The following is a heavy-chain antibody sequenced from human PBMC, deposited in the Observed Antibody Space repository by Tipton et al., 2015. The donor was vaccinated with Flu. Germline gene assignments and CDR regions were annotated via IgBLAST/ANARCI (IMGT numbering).Heavy chain of an antibody. CDR2: IYYSGST. CDR3: ATKEVSYCSGGSCYSYYFDY. Sequence: GLVKPSETLSLTCTVSGGSISSSSYYWGWIRQPPGKGLEWIGSIYYSGSTYYNPSLKSRVTISVDTSKNQFSLKLSPVTAADTAVYYCATKEVSYCSGGSCYSYYFDYWGQGTLVTVSS. J-gene: IGHJ4*02. D-gene: IGHD2-15*01. CDR1: GGSISSSSYY. V-gene: IGHV4-39*01.